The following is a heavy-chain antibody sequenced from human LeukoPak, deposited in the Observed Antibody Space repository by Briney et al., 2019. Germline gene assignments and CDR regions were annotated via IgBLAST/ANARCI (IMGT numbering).Heavy chain of an antibody. D-gene: IGHD6-13*01. CDR3: ARGTVIAAAGIDY. J-gene: IGHJ4*02. CDR2: VGISSGNT. V-gene: IGHV3-48*04. Sequence: GGSLRLSCAASGFTFIDYSMNWVRQAPGKGLEWISYVGISSGNTKYADSVKGRFTISGDSAKNSVFLQMNSLRVEDTAVYYCARGTVIAAAGIDYWGQGTLVTVSS. CDR1: GFTFIDYS.